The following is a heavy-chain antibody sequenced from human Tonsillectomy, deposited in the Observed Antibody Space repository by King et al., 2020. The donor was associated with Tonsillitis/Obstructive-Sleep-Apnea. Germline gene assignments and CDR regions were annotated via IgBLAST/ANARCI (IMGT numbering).Heavy chain of an antibody. CDR2: IFHSGTT. CDR3: ARAPPKVVPAATNYYYLDV. J-gene: IGHJ6*03. D-gene: IGHD2-2*01. CDR1: GGSINSNNW. V-gene: IGHV4-4*02. Sequence: QLQESGPGLVKPSGTLSLTCAVSGGSINSNNWWSWVRQPPGKGLEWIGEIFHSGTTNYNPSLKSRVTISVDESNNQFSLILTSVTAADTAVYYCARAPPKVVPAATNYYYLDVWGKGTTVTVSS.